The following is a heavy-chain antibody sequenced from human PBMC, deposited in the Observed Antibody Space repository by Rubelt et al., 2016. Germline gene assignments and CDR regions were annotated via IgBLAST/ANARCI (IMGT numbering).Heavy chain of an antibody. D-gene: IGHD5-12*01. CDR2: INHSGST. CDR1: GGSFSGYY. Sequence: QVQLQQWGAGLLKPSETLSLTCAVYGGSFSGYYWSWIRQPPGKGLEWIGEINHSGSTNSNPSLKCRCTISVDTSKNHFSLKLSSVTAADTAVYYCARVRGYSGYDYSPFDYWGQGTLVTVSS. J-gene: IGHJ4*02. CDR3: ARVRGYSGYDYSPFDY. V-gene: IGHV4-34*01.